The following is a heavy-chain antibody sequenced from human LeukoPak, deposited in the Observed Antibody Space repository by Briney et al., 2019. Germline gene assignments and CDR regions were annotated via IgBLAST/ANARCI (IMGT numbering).Heavy chain of an antibody. CDR2: VNHSGST. D-gene: IGHD3-22*01. CDR3: ARDLGEYYDSRGSHNWFDP. V-gene: IGHV4-34*01. J-gene: IGHJ5*02. Sequence: PSETLFLTCSVDGGSFSGDYCRGGRQPPGKGLGWNGEVNHSGSTNYNASLKSRDTLSVDTHKSQFSPKLSSVTAADTAVYYCARDLGEYYDSRGSHNWFDPWGQGTLVTVSS. CDR1: GGSFSGDY.